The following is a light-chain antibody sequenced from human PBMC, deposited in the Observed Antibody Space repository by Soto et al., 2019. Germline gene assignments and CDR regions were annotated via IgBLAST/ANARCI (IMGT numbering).Light chain of an antibody. Sequence: SSALTQVPSVSVSPGQTARITWSGDVRGENYADWYQQKPGQAPELVIYEESELYPGIPERFSGSTSGNTTTLTISRVLTEDETDYYCLSGDEDNVFGTGTKVTVL. J-gene: IGLJ1*01. V-gene: IGLV3-22*01. CDR2: EES. CDR3: LSGDEDNV. CDR1: VRGENY.